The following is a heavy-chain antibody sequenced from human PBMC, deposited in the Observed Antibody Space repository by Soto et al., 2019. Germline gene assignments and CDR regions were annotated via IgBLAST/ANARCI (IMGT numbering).Heavy chain of an antibody. CDR3: ARGTNYYDSSVYYGY. J-gene: IGHJ4*02. V-gene: IGHV3-23*01. CDR2: ISGSGGST. D-gene: IGHD3-22*01. CDR1: GFTFSSYS. Sequence: GGSLRLSCAASGFTFSSYSMSWVRQAPGKGLEWVSTISGSGGSTYYADSVKGRFTISRDNSKNTLYLQMNSLRAEDTAVYYCARGTNYYDSSVYYGYWGQGTLVTVSS.